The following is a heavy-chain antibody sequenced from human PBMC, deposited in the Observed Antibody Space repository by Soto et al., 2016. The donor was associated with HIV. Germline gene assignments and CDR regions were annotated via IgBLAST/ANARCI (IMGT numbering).Heavy chain of an antibody. CDR1: GFTFRNYW. CDR3: VRELRSYHYGSEIDF. J-gene: IGHJ4*02. D-gene: IGHD3-10*01. V-gene: IGHV3-7*04. CDR2: IKQDASEE. Sequence: EVQLVESGGGLVQPGGSLRLSCSASGFTFRNYWMSWVRQTPGKGLEWVANIKQDASEEYYVDSVRGRFTISRDNAKNSLFLQMNSLRVEDAAVYYCVRELRSYHYGSEIDFWGQGSLVTVSS.